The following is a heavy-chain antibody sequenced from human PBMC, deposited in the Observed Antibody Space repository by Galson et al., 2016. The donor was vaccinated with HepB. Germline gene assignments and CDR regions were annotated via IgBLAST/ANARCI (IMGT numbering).Heavy chain of an antibody. V-gene: IGHV3-30-3*01. CDR3: ARDARPTASWHYFDY. J-gene: IGHJ4*02. D-gene: IGHD2-2*01. CDR1: GFTFGDYW. Sequence: SLRLSCAASGFTFGDYWMTWVRQAPGRGLEWVAVMSYDGNIKQYADSVKGRFTISRHNSKKTMYLQMNSLRGDDTAVYYCARDARPTASWHYFDYWGQGTLVTVSS. CDR2: MSYDGNIK.